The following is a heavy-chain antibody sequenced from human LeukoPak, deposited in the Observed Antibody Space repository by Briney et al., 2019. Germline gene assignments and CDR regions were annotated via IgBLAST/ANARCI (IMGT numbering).Heavy chain of an antibody. CDR2: INPSGGST. V-gene: IGHV1-46*01. J-gene: IGHJ4*02. CDR1: GYTFTSYY. D-gene: IGHD6-19*01. Sequence: ASVKVSCKASGYTFTSYYMHWVRQAPGQGLEWMGIINPSGGSTSYAQKFQSRVTMTRDTSTSTVYMELSSLRSEDTAVYYCAKGRSSGWSTLHYFDYWGQGTLVTVSS. CDR3: AKGRSSGWSTLHYFDY.